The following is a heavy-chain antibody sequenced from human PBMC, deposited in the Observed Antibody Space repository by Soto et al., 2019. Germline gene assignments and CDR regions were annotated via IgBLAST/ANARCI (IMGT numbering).Heavy chain of an antibody. J-gene: IGHJ4*02. CDR2: ITEDGSVK. V-gene: IGHV3-7*04. CDR1: GFTFSNYW. Sequence: EVQLVESGGGLVQPGGSLRLSCAASGFTFSNYWMNWVRQAPGKGLEWLANITEDGSVKYYMDSVKGRFTISRVNAKNSLYLQMNSLRAEDTAVYYCARSGSSGYFLDYWGQGTLVTVSS. D-gene: IGHD3-22*01. CDR3: ARSGSSGYFLDY.